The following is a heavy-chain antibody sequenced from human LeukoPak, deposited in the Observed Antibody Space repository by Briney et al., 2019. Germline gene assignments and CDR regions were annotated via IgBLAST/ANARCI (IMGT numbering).Heavy chain of an antibody. CDR2: IWYDGSNK. D-gene: IGHD1-14*01. Sequence: PGRSLRLSCAASGFTFSDSGMQWVRQAPGKGLEWVAVIWYDGSNKYYADSVRGRFTISRDNSKNTLYLQMNSLRAEDTAVYFCATVGTNYWYFDLWGRGTLVTVSS. CDR1: GFTFSDSG. CDR3: ATVGTNYWYFDL. J-gene: IGHJ2*01. V-gene: IGHV3-33*01.